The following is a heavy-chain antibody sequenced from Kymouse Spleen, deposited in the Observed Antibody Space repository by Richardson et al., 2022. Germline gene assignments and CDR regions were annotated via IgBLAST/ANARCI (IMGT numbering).Heavy chain of an antibody. CDR3: ARARIAAHDAFDI. CDR1: GFTFSSYS. V-gene: IGHV3-21*03. J-gene: IGHJ3*02. CDR2: ISSSSSYI. D-gene: IGHD6-6*01. Sequence: EVQLVESGGGLVKPGGSLRLSCAASGFTFSSYSMNWVRQAPGKGLEWVSSISSSSSYIYYADSVKGRFTISRDNAKNSLYLQMNSLRAEDTAVYYCARARIAAHDAFDIWGQGTMVTVSS.